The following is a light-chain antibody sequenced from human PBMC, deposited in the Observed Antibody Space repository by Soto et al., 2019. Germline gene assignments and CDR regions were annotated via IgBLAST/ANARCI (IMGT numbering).Light chain of an antibody. V-gene: IGKV1D-13*01. J-gene: IGKJ5*01. CDR2: DAS. Sequence: QLTQSPSSLSASAGDRVTITCRASQGISSALAWYQQKPGKAPKLLIYDASSLQSGVPSLFSGSGSDTDFTLTISGLQPEDVATYYCQQFNDYPPAFGQGTRLEIK. CDR1: QGISSA. CDR3: QQFNDYPPA.